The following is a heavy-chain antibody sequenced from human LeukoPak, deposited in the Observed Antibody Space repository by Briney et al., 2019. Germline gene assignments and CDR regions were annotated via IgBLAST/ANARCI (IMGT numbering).Heavy chain of an antibody. D-gene: IGHD3-3*01. J-gene: IGHJ3*02. V-gene: IGHV1-2*05. CDR1: GYTFTGYY. Sequence: ASVKVSCKASGYTFTGYYLHWVRQAPGQGLEWMGRINANSGGTDYAQKFQGRVTMTRDTSSSTAYMELSRLRFDDTVVYYCARGPRITIFGVVMANDAFDIWGQGTMVTVSS. CDR2: INANSGGT. CDR3: ARGPRITIFGVVMANDAFDI.